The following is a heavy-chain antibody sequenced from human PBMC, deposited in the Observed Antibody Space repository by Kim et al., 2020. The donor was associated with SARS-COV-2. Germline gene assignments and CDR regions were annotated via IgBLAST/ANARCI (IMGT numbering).Heavy chain of an antibody. D-gene: IGHD2-15*01. V-gene: IGHV5-10-1*01. CDR3: ARFCSGGTCPEDF. Sequence: GESLKISCKGSGYTFTSYWISWVRQMPGKGLEWMGRIDPSDSYTNYSPSFQGHVTISADKSISTAYLQWSSLKASDTAMYYCARFCSGGTCPEDFWGQGTLVTVSP. CDR1: GYTFTSYW. J-gene: IGHJ4*02. CDR2: IDPSDSYT.